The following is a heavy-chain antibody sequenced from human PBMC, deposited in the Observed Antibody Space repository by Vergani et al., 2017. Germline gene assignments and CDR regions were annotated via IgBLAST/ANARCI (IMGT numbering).Heavy chain of an antibody. D-gene: IGHD3-10*01. J-gene: IGHJ5*02. Sequence: QVQLVQSGAEVKKPGASVKVSCKASGYTFTGYYMHWVRQAPGQGLEWMGWINPNIGGTNSAQKFQGRVTMTRDTSISTAYMELSRLRSDDTAVYYCAREPRIRRPYGSGRGPWGQGTLVTVSS. V-gene: IGHV1-2*02. CDR3: AREPRIRRPYGSGRGP. CDR2: INPNIGGT. CDR1: GYTFTGYY.